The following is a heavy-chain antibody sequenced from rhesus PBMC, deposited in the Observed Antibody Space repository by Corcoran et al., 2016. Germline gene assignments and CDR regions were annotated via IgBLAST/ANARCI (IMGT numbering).Heavy chain of an antibody. D-gene: IGHD6-43*01. CDR2: IDSSGST. CDR3: ARHSPRYSSSYGSFDY. CDR1: GGSISSSY. Sequence: QVQLQESGPGLVKPSETLSLTCAVSGGSISSSYWSWIRQAPGKGLEWIGRIDSSGSTYYNPSLKSRVTLSVDTSKNQFSLKLSSVTAADTAVYYCARHSPRYSSSYGSFDYWGQGVLVTVSS. J-gene: IGHJ4*01. V-gene: IGHV4S11*01.